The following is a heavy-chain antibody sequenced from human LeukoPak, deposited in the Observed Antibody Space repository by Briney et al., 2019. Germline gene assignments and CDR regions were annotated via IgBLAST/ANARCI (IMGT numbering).Heavy chain of an antibody. CDR3: ARQSLIRGVIIGDFDY. CDR2: IYFSGST. J-gene: IGHJ4*02. V-gene: IGHV4-59*08. CDR1: GDSISSYY. D-gene: IGHD3-10*01. Sequence: SETLSLTCTVSGDSISSYYWSWIRQPPGKGLELIGYIYFSGSTNYNPSLKSRVTMSVDTSKNQFSLKLSSVSAADTAVYYCARQSLIRGVIIGDFDYWGQGTLVTVSS.